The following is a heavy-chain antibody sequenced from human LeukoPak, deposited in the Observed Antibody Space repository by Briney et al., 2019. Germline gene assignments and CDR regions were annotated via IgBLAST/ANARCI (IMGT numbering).Heavy chain of an antibody. V-gene: IGHV4-31*03. Sequence: SETLSLTCTVSGGSISSGGYYWSRIRQHPGKGLEWIGYIYYSGSTYYNPSLKSRATISVDTSKNQFSLKLSSVTAADTAVYYCARDHRMVATWSGFDYWGQGTLVTVSS. D-gene: IGHD5-12*01. CDR2: IYYSGST. CDR3: ARDHRMVATWSGFDY. CDR1: GGSISSGGYY. J-gene: IGHJ4*02.